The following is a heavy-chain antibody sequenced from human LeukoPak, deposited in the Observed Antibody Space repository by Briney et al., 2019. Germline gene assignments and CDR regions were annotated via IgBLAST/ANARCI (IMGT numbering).Heavy chain of an antibody. J-gene: IGHJ2*01. CDR1: GYTFTGFY. D-gene: IGHD3-16*01. CDR3: GRGKVGVDLYFDF. CDR2: IKPNTGDT. Sequence: ASVKVSCKATGYTFTGFYLHWVRQAPGQGLEWMGWIKPNTGDTKYAQRFQGRVTMTRDTSISTAYMELSNLRSDDTAVYYCGRGKVGVDLYFDFWGRGTLVSVSS. V-gene: IGHV1-2*02.